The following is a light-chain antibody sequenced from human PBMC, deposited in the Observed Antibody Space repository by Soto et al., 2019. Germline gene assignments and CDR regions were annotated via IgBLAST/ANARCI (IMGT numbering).Light chain of an antibody. CDR2: DIF. CDR1: QSVGIG. V-gene: IGKV3D-15*01. CDR3: QHYNSWPLT. Sequence: DIVMTQSPAPLSESPAESATHSCRARQSVGIGLAWYQQKPGQAPRLVIYDIFTRATGVPTRISGSGSGTEFNLTISSLQSESFDFYYCQHYNSWPLTFGGGTKVDIK. J-gene: IGKJ4*01.